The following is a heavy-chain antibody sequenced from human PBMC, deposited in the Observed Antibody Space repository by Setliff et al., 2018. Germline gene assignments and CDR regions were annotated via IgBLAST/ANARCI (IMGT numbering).Heavy chain of an antibody. CDR3: GDGCDCYGARCYYFYMDV. D-gene: IGHD2-21*01. J-gene: IGHJ6*03. CDR1: GDSISSRSHY. CDR2: INHSGST. Sequence: PSETLSLTCTVSGDSISSRSHYWGWIRQPPGKGLEWIGEINHSGSTYYNPSLKSRVTIFADTSRNQFSVQLSSVTAADTAVFCGGDGCDCYGARCYYFYMDVWGKGTTVTVSS. V-gene: IGHV4-39*01.